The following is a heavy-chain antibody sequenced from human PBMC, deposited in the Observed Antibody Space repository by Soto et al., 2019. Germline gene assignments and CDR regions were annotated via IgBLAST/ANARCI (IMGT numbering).Heavy chain of an antibody. V-gene: IGHV4-34*01. Sequence: QVQLQQWGAGLLKPSETLSLTCAVYGGSFSGYYWSWIRQPPGKGLEWIGEINHSGSTNYNPSLQIRVTISVDTSKNQFSLKLSSVTAADTAVYYCARGKQQLASQGGWFDPWGQGTLVTVSS. CDR3: ARGKQQLASQGGWFDP. D-gene: IGHD6-13*01. CDR2: INHSGST. J-gene: IGHJ5*02. CDR1: GGSFSGYY.